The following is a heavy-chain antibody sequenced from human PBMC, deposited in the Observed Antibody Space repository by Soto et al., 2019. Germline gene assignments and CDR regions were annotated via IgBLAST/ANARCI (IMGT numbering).Heavy chain of an antibody. CDR3: ASDFPHCSGCSRYPNWYLDL. D-gene: IGHD2-15*01. CDR1: GYTLTELS. V-gene: IGHV1-24*01. Sequence: ASVKVSCKVSGYTLTELSMHWVRQAPGKGPEWMGGFDPEDGETIYAQKFQGRVTMTEDTSTDTAYMEMSSLRSEDTAVYYCASDFPHCSGCSRYPNWYLDLWGRGALVTVSS. CDR2: FDPEDGET. J-gene: IGHJ2*01.